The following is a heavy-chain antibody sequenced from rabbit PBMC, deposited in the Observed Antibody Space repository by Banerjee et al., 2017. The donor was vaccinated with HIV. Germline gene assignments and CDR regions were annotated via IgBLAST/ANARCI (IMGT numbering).Heavy chain of an antibody. CDR3: ARVSETSGWGEDL. J-gene: IGHJ4*01. V-gene: IGHV1S45*01. Sequence: QEQLVESGGGLVKPEGSLTLTCKASGFSFSDRDVMCWVRQAPGKGLQWIACINTATAKAVYATWAKGRFTISTTSSTTVTLHMTSLIAADTATYFCARVSETSGWGEDLWGPGTLVTVS. D-gene: IGHD4-1*01. CDR2: INTATAKA. CDR1: GFSFSDRDV.